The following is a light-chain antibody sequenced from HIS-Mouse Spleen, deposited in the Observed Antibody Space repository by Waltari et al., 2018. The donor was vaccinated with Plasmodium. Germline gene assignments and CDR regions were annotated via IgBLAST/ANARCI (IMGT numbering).Light chain of an antibody. CDR1: SSDVGGYHY. J-gene: IGLJ2*01. CDR3: SSYAGSNNLV. V-gene: IGLV2-8*01. CDR2: EVS. Sequence: QSALTQPPSASGSPGQSVTISCTGTSSDVGGYHYVSWYQQHPGKAPKLMIYEVSKRPSGVPDRCSGSKSGNTASRSVAGLQAEDEADYYCSSYAGSNNLVFGGGTKLTVL.